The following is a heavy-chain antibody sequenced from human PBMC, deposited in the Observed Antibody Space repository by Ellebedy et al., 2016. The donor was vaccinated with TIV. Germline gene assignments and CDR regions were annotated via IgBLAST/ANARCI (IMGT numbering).Heavy chain of an antibody. J-gene: IGHJ4*02. Sequence: AASVKVSCKSSGYNFISYDITWVRQAPGQGFEWMGRLNVDNGNTNYAQRFQDRVTMTIDTSTTTAYMELRSLRSDDTAFYYCVTGPNYANWGQGTLVTVSS. V-gene: IGHV1-18*04. CDR3: VTGPNYAN. D-gene: IGHD5-24*01. CDR2: LNVDNGNT. CDR1: GYNFISYD.